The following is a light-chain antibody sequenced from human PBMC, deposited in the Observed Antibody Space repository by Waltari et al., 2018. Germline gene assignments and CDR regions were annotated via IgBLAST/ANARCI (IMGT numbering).Light chain of an antibody. CDR3: QQYNSWLTWT. V-gene: IGKV3-15*01. CDR1: QNIYTN. Sequence: EIMMTQSPATLSMSPGDRATLSCRASQNIYTNLAWYQQKPGQTPRLLIYGASTRPTGIPARFSGSGSGTEFTLTINSLQSEDFAVYYCQQYNSWLTWTFGQGTKVEIK. CDR2: GAS. J-gene: IGKJ1*01.